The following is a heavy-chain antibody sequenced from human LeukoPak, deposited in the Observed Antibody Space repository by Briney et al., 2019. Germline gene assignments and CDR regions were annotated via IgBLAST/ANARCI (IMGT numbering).Heavy chain of an antibody. CDR3: ARARGYSYGLNY. Sequence: GGSLRLSYAASGFTVSSNYMSWVRLAPGKGLEWVSVIYSGGSTYYADSVKGRFTISRDNSKNTLYLQMNSLRAEDTAVYYCARARGYSYGLNYWGQGTLVTVSS. CDR2: IYSGGST. CDR1: GFTVSSNY. V-gene: IGHV3-53*01. J-gene: IGHJ4*02. D-gene: IGHD5-18*01.